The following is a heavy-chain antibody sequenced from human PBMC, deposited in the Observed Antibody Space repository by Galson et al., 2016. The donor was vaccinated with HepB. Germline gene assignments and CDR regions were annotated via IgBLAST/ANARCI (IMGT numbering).Heavy chain of an antibody. CDR3: DIANDYCSGGNCYFDY. J-gene: IGHJ4*02. CDR2: INPYSGGT. Sequence: SVKVSCKASGYDFTGYYMHWVRQAPGQGLEWMGWINPYSGGTNYAQKFQGWVTMTRDTSISPAYMELTSLTSDDPAVYYCDIANDYCSGGNCYFDYWGQGTRVTVSS. V-gene: IGHV1-2*04. D-gene: IGHD2-15*01. CDR1: GYDFTGYY.